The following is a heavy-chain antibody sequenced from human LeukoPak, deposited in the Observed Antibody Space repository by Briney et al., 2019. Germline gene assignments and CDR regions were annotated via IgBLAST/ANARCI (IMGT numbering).Heavy chain of an antibody. Sequence: PGGSLRLSCAASGFTFRRHWMSWVRQAPGKGLEWVSVLYSDGNTKYADSVQGRFTISRDNSKNTLYLEMNSLSPDDTAVYYCARGVEPLAANTLAYWGQGTLVTVSS. V-gene: IGHV3-53*01. CDR3: ARGVEPLAANTLAY. D-gene: IGHD1-14*01. CDR1: GFTFRRHW. J-gene: IGHJ4*02. CDR2: LYSDGNT.